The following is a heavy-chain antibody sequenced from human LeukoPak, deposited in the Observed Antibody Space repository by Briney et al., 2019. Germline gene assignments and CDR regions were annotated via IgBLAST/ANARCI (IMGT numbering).Heavy chain of an antibody. Sequence: GGSPRLSCAASGFTFSSYAMHWVRQAPGKGLEWVANINQDGSQKYYVDSVKGRFTISRDNAENSLYLQMNSLRAEDMAVYYCARALAAAGSYWGQGTLVTVSS. CDR1: GFTFSSYA. J-gene: IGHJ4*02. CDR2: INQDGSQK. V-gene: IGHV3-7*01. CDR3: ARALAAAGSY. D-gene: IGHD6-25*01.